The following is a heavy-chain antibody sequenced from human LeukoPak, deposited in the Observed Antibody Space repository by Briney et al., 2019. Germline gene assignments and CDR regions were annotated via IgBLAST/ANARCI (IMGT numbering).Heavy chain of an antibody. CDR1: GGSISSYY. J-gene: IGHJ5*02. Sequence: SETLSLTCTVSGGSISSYYWSWIRQPPGKGLEWIGYIYYSGSTNYNPSLKSGVTISVDTSKNQFSLKLSSVTAADTAVYYCAREAPYGSGSYNWFDPWGQGTLVTVSS. CDR2: IYYSGST. CDR3: AREAPYGSGSYNWFDP. D-gene: IGHD3-10*01. V-gene: IGHV4-59*01.